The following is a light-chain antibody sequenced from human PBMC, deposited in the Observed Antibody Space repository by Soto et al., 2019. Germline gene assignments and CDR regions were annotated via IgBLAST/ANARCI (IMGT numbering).Light chain of an antibody. CDR2: DVF. CDR3: SSYTNFNSL. J-gene: IGLJ3*02. Sequence: QSALTQPASVSGSPDRSIPFSSTETRSYVGAYNYVSWYQQHPGKAPNPFLYDVFNRPSGVSDRFSGSKSGNTASLPISGLQAEDEADYFCSSYTNFNSLFGGGTKLTVL. CDR1: RSYVGAYNY. V-gene: IGLV2-14*03.